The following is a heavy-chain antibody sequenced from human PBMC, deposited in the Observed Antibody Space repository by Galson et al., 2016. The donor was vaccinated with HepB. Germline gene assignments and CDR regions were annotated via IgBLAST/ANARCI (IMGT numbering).Heavy chain of an antibody. CDR2: ISYSGNT. D-gene: IGHD1-14*01. J-gene: IGHJ5*02. Sequence: TLSLTCTVSGGSISSGAYFWGWVRQYPGEALAWIGYISYSGNTHYNPSLRSRVTISADTPNNQFSLKVNSVTAADTAVYYFARQYNMLFDPWGQGTPVTVSS. CDR1: GGSISSGAYF. CDR3: ARQYNMLFDP. V-gene: IGHV4-31*03.